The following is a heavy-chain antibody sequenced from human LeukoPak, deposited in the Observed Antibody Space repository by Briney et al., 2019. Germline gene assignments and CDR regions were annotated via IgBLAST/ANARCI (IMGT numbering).Heavy chain of an antibody. CDR2: IYYSGST. CDR3: ATVTGNYYYGMDV. CDR1: GYSISSGFY. Sequence: SETLSLTCTVSGYSISSGFYWGWIRQPPGKGLEWIGYIYYSGSTNYNPSLKSRVTISVDTSKNQFSLKLSSVTAADTAVYYCATVTGNYYYGMDVWGQGTTVTVSS. J-gene: IGHJ6*02. V-gene: IGHV4-38-2*02. D-gene: IGHD1-20*01.